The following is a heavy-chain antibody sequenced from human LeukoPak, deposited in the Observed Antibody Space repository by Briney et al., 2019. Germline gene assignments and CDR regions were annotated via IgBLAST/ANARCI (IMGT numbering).Heavy chain of an antibody. D-gene: IGHD5-12*01. CDR2: INHSGST. J-gene: IGHJ3*02. CDR1: GGSFSGYY. V-gene: IGHV4-34*01. Sequence: SETLSLTCAVYGGSFSGYYWSWIRQPPGKGLEWIGEINHSGSTNYNPSLKSRVTISVDMSKNQFSLKLSSVTAADTAVYYCARAYDSLWITDAFDIWGQGTMVTVSS. CDR3: ARAYDSLWITDAFDI.